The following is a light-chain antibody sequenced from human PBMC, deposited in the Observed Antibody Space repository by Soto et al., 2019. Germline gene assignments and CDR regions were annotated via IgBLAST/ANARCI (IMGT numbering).Light chain of an antibody. J-gene: IGKJ1*01. V-gene: IGKV1-5*01. Sequence: DIQMTQSPSTLSATAGDRVTITCRASQSISSWLAWYQQKPGKAPKLLIYDASNLQSGVLSRFSGSGSGTEFTLTISNLQPDDFATYYCQQYENYWTFGQGTKVDIK. CDR1: QSISSW. CDR2: DAS. CDR3: QQYENYWT.